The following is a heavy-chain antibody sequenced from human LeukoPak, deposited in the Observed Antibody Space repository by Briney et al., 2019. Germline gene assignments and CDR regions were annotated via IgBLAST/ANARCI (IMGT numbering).Heavy chain of an antibody. J-gene: IGHJ6*02. CDR2: INHSGST. D-gene: IGHD3-22*01. CDR3: ARGSGTPYYYDSSGYRSRYYYYYGMDV. V-gene: IGHV4-34*01. CDR1: GGSFSGYY. Sequence: PSETLSLTCAVYGGSFSGYYWSWIRQPPGKGLEWIGEINHSGSTNYNPSLKSRVTISVDTSKNQFSLKLSSVTAADTAVYYCARGSGTPYYYDSSGYRSRYYYYYGMDVWGQGTTVTVSS.